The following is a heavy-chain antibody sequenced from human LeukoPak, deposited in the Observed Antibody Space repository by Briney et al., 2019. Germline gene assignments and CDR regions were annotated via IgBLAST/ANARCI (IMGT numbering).Heavy chain of an antibody. V-gene: IGHV4-61*02. D-gene: IGHD5-24*01. Sequence: SETLSLTCTVSGGSISSGSYYWSWIRQPAGKGLEWIGRIYTSGSTYYNPSLKSRLTMSVDTDTSKNQFSLKLSSVTAADTAVYYCARSGYNNWFDPWGQGTLVTVSS. CDR3: ARSGYNNWFDP. J-gene: IGHJ5*02. CDR2: IYTSGST. CDR1: GGSISSGSYY.